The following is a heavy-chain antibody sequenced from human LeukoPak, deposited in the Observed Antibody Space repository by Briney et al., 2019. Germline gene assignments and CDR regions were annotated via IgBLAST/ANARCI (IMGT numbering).Heavy chain of an antibody. D-gene: IGHD5-24*01. J-gene: IGHJ4*02. CDR3: VKGQMDY. CDR2: ICISGVNT. V-gene: IGHV3-64D*06. CDR1: GFTFTSYA. Sequence: GGSLRLSCSASGFTFTSYAMHWVRQAPGKGLEYVSAICISGVNTYYADSVKGSFTTSRDNSKNTLYLQKSPLRAEDMAVYYCVKGQMDYWGQGTLVTVSS.